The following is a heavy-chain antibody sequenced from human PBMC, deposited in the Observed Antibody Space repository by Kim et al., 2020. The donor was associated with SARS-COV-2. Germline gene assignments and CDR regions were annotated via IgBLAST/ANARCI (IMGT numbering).Heavy chain of an antibody. CDR2: IDPSDSDV. CDR1: GYDFIDYW. CDR3: ARRGDTSTRRAFDI. V-gene: IGHV5-10-1*01. Sequence: GESLKISCEVSGYDFIDYWIVWVRQMPGKGLEWMGRIDPSDSDVTYGPSFQGLVTFSVDTSINTAYVHWNSLQASDTGIYFCARRGDTSTRRAFDIWGQGTVVTVSS. J-gene: IGHJ3*02. D-gene: IGHD2-2*01.